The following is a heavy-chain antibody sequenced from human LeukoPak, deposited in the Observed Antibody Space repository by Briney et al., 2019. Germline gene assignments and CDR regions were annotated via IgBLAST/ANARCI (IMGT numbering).Heavy chain of an antibody. V-gene: IGHV3-7*01. CDR1: GILFSDYY. CDR3: ARQAARDAFDI. D-gene: IGHD2-15*01. Sequence: GGSLRLSCAASGILFSDYYMSWIRQAPGKGLEWVASIKQDGSEKYYVDSVKGRFTISRDNAENSLYLQMNSLRAEDTAVYYCARQAARDAFDIWGQGTMVTVSS. J-gene: IGHJ3*02. CDR2: IKQDGSEK.